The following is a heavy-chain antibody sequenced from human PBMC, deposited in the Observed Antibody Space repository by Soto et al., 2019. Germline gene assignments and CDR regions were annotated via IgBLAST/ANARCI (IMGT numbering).Heavy chain of an antibody. CDR2: ISSSSSTI. CDR1: GFTFSSYS. Sequence: PGGSLRLSCAASGFTFSSYSMNWVRQAPGKGLEWVSYISSSSSTIYYADSVKGRFTISGDNAKNSLYLQMNSLRAEDTAVYYCACYLGSSCYPEYFQYWGQGTLVTVSS. J-gene: IGHJ1*01. CDR3: ACYLGSSCYPEYFQY. D-gene: IGHD2-2*01. V-gene: IGHV3-48*01.